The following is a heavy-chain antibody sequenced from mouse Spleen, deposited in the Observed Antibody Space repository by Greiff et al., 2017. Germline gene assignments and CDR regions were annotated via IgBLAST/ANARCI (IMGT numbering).Heavy chain of an antibody. CDR3: ARSSYGNFDV. Sequence: EVQVVESGGGLVKPGGSLKLSCAASGFTFSSYAMSWVRQSPEKRLEWVAEISSGGSYTYYPDTVTGRFTISRDNAKNTLYLEMSSLRSEDTAMYYCARSSYGNFDVWGAGTTVTVSS. J-gene: IGHJ1*01. CDR1: GFTFSSYA. CDR2: ISSGGSYT. V-gene: IGHV5-9-4*01. D-gene: IGHD1-1*01.